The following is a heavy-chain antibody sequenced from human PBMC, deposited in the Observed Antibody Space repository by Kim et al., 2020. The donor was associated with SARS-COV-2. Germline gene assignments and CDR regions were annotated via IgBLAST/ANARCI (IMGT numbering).Heavy chain of an antibody. Sequence: GGSLRLSCAASGFTFDDYAMHWVRQAPGKGLEWVSGISWNSGSIGYADSVKGRFTISRDNAKNSLYLQMYSLRDEDTALFYCAQDMAYSSGGDFDYWGQG. CDR2: ISWNSGSI. V-gene: IGHV3-9*01. CDR1: GFTFDDYA. CDR3: AQDMAYSSGGDFDY. D-gene: IGHD6-19*01. J-gene: IGHJ4*02.